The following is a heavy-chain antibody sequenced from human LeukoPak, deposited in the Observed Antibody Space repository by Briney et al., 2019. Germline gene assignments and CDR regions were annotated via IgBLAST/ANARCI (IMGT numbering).Heavy chain of an antibody. CDR1: GGSISSGDYY. V-gene: IGHV4-30-4*01. D-gene: IGHD3-22*01. CDR3: ARVFSGYYLGDAFDI. CDR2: IYYSGST. J-gene: IGHJ3*02. Sequence: SQTLSLTCTVSGGSISSGDYYWSWIRQPPGKGLEWIGYIYYSGSTYYNPSPKSRVTISVDTSKNQFSLKLSSVTAADTAVYYCARVFSGYYLGDAFDIWGQGTMVTVSS.